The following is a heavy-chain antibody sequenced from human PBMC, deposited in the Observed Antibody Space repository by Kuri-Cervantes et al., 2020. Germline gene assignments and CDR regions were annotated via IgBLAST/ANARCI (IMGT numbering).Heavy chain of an antibody. J-gene: IGHJ4*02. CDR3: ARGRNRSALYFDY. CDR1: GYSISSGNW. Sequence: LRLSCAVSGYSISSGNWWGWLRQTPGKRLEWIAYIYYSGSTYYNPSLKSRVTISVDTSKNQFSLKLSSVTAADTAVYYCARGRNRSALYFDYWGQGTLVTVSS. CDR2: IYYSGST. V-gene: IGHV4-28*03.